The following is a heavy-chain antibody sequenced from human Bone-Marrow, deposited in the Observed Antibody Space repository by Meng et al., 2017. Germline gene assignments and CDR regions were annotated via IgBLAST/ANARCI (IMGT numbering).Heavy chain of an antibody. Sequence: GQLQDAGPGLVKPSGTLSLTCGVSGASVSSGYWWTWVRQPPGKGLEWIGEFHHSGTTNYNPSLRSRVTISVDTSKNQFSLRLTSVTAADTAVYYCAASPGWWRIDSWGQGTLVTVSS. CDR2: FHHSGTT. V-gene: IGHV4-4*02. CDR1: GASVSSGYW. CDR3: AASPGWWRIDS. D-gene: IGHD6-19*01. J-gene: IGHJ4*02.